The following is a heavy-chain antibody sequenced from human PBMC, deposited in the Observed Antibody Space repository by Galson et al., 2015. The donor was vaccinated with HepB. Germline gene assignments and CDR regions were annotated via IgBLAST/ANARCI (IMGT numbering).Heavy chain of an antibody. V-gene: IGHV1-58*02. D-gene: IGHD3-22*01. J-gene: IGHJ6*03. CDR1: GFTFTSSA. CDR3: AAGYRPGYDSSGYYPSPYYYYYMDV. CDR2: IVVGSGNT. Sequence: SVKVSCKASGFTFTSSAMQWVRQARGQRLEWIGWIVVGSGNTNYAQKFQERVTITRDMSTSTAYMELSSLRSEDTAVYYCAAGYRPGYDSSGYYPSPYYYYYMDVWGKGTTVTVSS.